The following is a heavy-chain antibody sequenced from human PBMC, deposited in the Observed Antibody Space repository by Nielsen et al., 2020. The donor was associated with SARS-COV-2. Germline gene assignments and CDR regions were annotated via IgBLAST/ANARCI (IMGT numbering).Heavy chain of an antibody. CDR3: ARSRGVVPEEDYYYYMDV. CDR2: IYPGDSDT. J-gene: IGHJ6*03. V-gene: IGHV5-51*01. CDR1: GYSFTSYW. D-gene: IGHD2-2*01. Sequence: GESLKISCKGSGYSFTSYWIGWVRQMPGKGLEWMGIIYPGDSDTRYSPSFQGQVTISADKSISTAYLQWSSLKASDTAIYYCARSRGVVPEEDYYYYMDVWGKGTTVTVSS.